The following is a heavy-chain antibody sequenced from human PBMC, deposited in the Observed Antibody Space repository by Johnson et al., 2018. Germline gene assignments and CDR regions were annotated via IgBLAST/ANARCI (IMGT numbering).Heavy chain of an antibody. CDR2: IWYDGSNK. CDR3: ARDLGAAKRTPGHWYFDL. Sequence: QVQLVQSGGGLVKPGGSLRLSCAASGFTFSDYYMSWIRQAPGKGLEWVAVIWYDGSNKYYADSVKGRFTISRDNPKNTLYLQMNSLRADDTAVYYWARDLGAAKRTPGHWYFDLWGRGTLVTVAS. J-gene: IGHJ2*01. D-gene: IGHD3-16*01. CDR1: GFTFSDYY. V-gene: IGHV3-33*08.